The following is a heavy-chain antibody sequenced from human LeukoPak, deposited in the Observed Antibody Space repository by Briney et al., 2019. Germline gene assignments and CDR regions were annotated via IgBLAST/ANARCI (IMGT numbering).Heavy chain of an antibody. J-gene: IGHJ5*02. CDR1: GYTFTGYY. Sequence: ASVKVSCKASGYTFTGYYMHWVRQAPGQGLEWMGWINPNSGGTNYAQKFQGRVTMTRDTSISTAYMELSRLRSDDTAMYYCARDPYSSWGFDPWGQGTLVTVSS. V-gene: IGHV1-2*02. D-gene: IGHD5-18*01. CDR2: INPNSGGT. CDR3: ARDPYSSWGFDP.